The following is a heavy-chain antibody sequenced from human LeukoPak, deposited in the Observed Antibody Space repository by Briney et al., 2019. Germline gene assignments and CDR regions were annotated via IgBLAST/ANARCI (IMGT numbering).Heavy chain of an antibody. CDR3: ARDLRVTTSPSVFA. D-gene: IGHD4-17*01. CDR1: GFTFSSYA. CDR2: ISYDGSNK. J-gene: IGHJ5*02. V-gene: IGHV3-30-3*01. Sequence: PGGSLRLSCAASGFTFSSYAMPWVRQAPGKGLEWVAVISYDGSNKYYADSVKGRFTTSRDNSKNTLYLQMNSLRAEDTAVYYCARDLRVTTSPSVFAWGQGTLVTVSS.